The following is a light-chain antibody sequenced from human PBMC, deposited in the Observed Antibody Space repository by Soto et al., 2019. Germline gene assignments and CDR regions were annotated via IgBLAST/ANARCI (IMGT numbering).Light chain of an antibody. V-gene: IGKV3-20*01. Sequence: EIVLTQSPGTLSLSPGERATLSCRASQSVSSSYLAWYQQKPGQAPRLLIYGASSRATGIPDRFSGSGSGTDFTLTIRRLEPEDFAVYYCQQYGSSPQTLGKGTRVDIK. CDR2: GAS. CDR3: QQYGSSPQT. CDR1: QSVSSSY. J-gene: IGKJ1*01.